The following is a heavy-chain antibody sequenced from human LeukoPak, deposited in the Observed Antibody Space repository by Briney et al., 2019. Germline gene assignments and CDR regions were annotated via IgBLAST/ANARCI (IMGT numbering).Heavy chain of an antibody. CDR2: IYPTGSP. D-gene: IGHD2-2*01. Sequence: WVRQXXGKGXEWXGEIYPTGSPHYNPSLNSRVTISVDKSKNQFSLKLSSVTAADTAVYYCASFKRKYCSSTSCYPPHYWGQGTLVTVSS. J-gene: IGHJ4*02. V-gene: IGHV4/OR15-8*01. CDR3: ASFKRKYCSSTSCYPPHY.